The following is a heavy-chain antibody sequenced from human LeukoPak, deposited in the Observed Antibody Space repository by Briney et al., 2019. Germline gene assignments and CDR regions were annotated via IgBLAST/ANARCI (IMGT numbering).Heavy chain of an antibody. CDR3: ATSPGFVVVPAATGALSY. D-gene: IGHD2-2*01. V-gene: IGHV1-24*01. J-gene: IGHJ4*02. CDR1: GYTLTELS. Sequence: ASVKVSCKVSGYTLTELSMHWVRQAPGKGLEWMGGFDPEDGETVYAQKFQGRVTMTEDTPTDTAYMELSSLRSEDTAVYYCATSPGFVVVPAATGALSYWGQGTLVTVSS. CDR2: FDPEDGET.